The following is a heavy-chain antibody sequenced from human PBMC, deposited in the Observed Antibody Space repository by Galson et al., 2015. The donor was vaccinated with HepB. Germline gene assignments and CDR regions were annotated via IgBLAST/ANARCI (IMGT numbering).Heavy chain of an antibody. J-gene: IGHJ3*02. V-gene: IGHV1-69*06. D-gene: IGHD3-10*01. CDR3: ARLPPGKDAFDI. Sequence: SVKVSCKASGGTFSSYTISWVRQAPGQGLEWMGGIIPIFGTANYAQKFQGRVTITADKSTSTAYMELSSLRSEDTAVYYCARLPPGKDAFDIWGQGTMVTVSS. CDR2: IIPIFGTA. CDR1: GGTFSSYT.